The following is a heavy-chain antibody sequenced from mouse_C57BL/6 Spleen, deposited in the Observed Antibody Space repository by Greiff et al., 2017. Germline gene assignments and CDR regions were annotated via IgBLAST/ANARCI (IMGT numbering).Heavy chain of an antibody. D-gene: IGHD2-5*01. CDR2: FHPYNDDT. Sequence: QVQLQPSWAELVKPGASVKMSCKASGYTFTTYPIEWMKQNHGKSLEWIGNFHPYNDDTKYNEKFKGKATLTVEKSSSTVYLELSRLTSDDSAVYYCARRDYSNYYFDYWGQGTTLTVSS. J-gene: IGHJ2*01. V-gene: IGHV1-47*01. CDR1: GYTFTTYP. CDR3: ARRDYSNYYFDY.